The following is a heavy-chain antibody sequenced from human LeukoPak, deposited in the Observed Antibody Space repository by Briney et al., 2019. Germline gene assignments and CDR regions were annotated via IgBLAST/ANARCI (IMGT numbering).Heavy chain of an antibody. CDR1: GFTFSSYG. V-gene: IGHV3-30*02. J-gene: IGHJ4*02. D-gene: IGHD3-3*01. Sequence: GGSLRLSCAASGFTFSSYGMHWVRQAPGKGLEWVAFIRYDGSNKYYADSVKGRFTISRDNSKNTLYLQMNSLRAEDTAVHYCAKDPRRFLEWLLLPYYFDYWGQGTLVTVSS. CDR3: AKDPRRFLEWLLLPYYFDY. CDR2: IRYDGSNK.